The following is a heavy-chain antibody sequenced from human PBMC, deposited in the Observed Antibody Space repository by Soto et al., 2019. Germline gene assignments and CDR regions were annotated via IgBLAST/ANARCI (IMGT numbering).Heavy chain of an antibody. J-gene: IGHJ5*02. CDR3: ARCHYYGSGFWSYTKKGNWFDP. D-gene: IGHD3-10*01. Sequence: SETLSLTCAVYGGSFSGYYWSWIRQPPGKGLEWIGEINHSGSTNYNPSLKSRVTISVDTSKNQFSLKLSSVTAADTAVYYCARCHYYGSGFWSYTKKGNWFDPWGQGTLVTVSS. CDR2: INHSGST. CDR1: GGSFSGYY. V-gene: IGHV4-34*01.